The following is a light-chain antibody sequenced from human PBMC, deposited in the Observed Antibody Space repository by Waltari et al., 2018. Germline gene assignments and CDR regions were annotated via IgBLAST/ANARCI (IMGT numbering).Light chain of an antibody. CDR3: VTWDDRLTAV. Sequence: TVTKLLIFGNNQRPSGVPARFSGSKSGTSASLAIRGLRSEDEADYYCVTWDDRLTAVFGGGTKLTVL. CDR2: GNN. J-gene: IGLJ2*01. V-gene: IGLV1-47*01.